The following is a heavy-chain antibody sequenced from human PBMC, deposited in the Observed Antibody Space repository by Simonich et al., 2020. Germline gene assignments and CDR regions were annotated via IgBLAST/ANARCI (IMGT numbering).Heavy chain of an antibody. Sequence: EVQLVESGGGLVKPGGSLRLSCAASGFTFSSYSMNWVRQAPGKGLEWASSISSSSSYIYYADSVKGRFTTSRDNAKNSLYLQMNSLRAEDTAVYYCAREQARGGAFDIWGQGTMVTVSS. CDR2: ISSSSSYI. J-gene: IGHJ3*02. CDR1: GFTFSSYS. CDR3: AREQARGGAFDI. D-gene: IGHD3-16*01. V-gene: IGHV3-21*01.